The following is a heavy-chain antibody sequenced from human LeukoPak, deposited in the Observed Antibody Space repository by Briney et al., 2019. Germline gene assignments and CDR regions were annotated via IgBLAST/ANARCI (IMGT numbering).Heavy chain of an antibody. V-gene: IGHV4-31*03. J-gene: IGHJ4*02. Sequence: SETLSLTCTVSGGSVNNGPYYWSWIRSHPGKGLEWIGYISYTGGTYYNPSLESRVSMSVDTSKNQFSLKLSSVTAADTAMYYCARIIVGASFDYWGQGTLVTVSS. CDR3: ARIIVGASFDY. D-gene: IGHD1-26*01. CDR1: GGSVNNGPYY. CDR2: ISYTGGT.